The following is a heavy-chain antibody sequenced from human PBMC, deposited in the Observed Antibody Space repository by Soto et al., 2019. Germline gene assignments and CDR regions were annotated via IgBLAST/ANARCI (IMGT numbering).Heavy chain of an antibody. V-gene: IGHV1-69*13. CDR3: ARDSIVVVTAIRRRTYFDY. CDR2: IIPIFGTA. CDR1: GGTFSSYA. Sequence: SVKVSCKASGGTFSSYAISWVRQAPGQGLEWMGGIIPIFGTANYAQKFQGRVTITADESTSTAYMELSSLRSEDTAVYYCARDSIVVVTAIRRRTYFDYWGQGTLVTVSS. D-gene: IGHD2-21*02. J-gene: IGHJ4*02.